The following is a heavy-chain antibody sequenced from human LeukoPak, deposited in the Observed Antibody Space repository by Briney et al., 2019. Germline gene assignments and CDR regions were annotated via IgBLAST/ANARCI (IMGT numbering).Heavy chain of an antibody. D-gene: IGHD3-10*01. CDR2: ISGSGGST. CDR3: AKDDGEVLSRSPFDY. Sequence: GGSLRLSCAASGFTFSSYAMSWVRQAPGKGLEWVSAISGSGGSTYYADSVKGRFTISRDNSKNTLYLQMNSLRAEDTAVYYCAKDDGEVLSRSPFDYWGQGTLVTVSS. V-gene: IGHV3-23*01. J-gene: IGHJ4*02. CDR1: GFTFSSYA.